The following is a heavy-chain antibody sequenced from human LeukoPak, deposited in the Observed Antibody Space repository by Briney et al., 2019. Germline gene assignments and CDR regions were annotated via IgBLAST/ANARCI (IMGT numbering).Heavy chain of an antibody. D-gene: IGHD2-2*01. J-gene: IGHJ6*02. V-gene: IGHV1-46*01. Sequence: GASVRVSCTASGYTFTSYYMHWVRQAPGQGLEWMGIINPSGGSTNYAQKFQGRVTMTRDTSTSTVYMELSSLRSEETAVYYCARAYRGYCSSTSCYFYYYYGMDVWGQGTTVTVSS. CDR2: INPSGGST. CDR3: ARAYRGYCSSTSCYFYYYYGMDV. CDR1: GYTFTSYY.